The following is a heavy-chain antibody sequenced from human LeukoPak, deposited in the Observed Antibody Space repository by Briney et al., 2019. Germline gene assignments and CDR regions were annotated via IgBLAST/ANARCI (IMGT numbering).Heavy chain of an antibody. CDR3: ARDKRSRSGYEAPNWFDP. CDR1: GYTFTNYG. Sequence: ASVKVSCKASGYTFTNYGITWVRQAPGQGLEWMGWISAYNGNTNYEQKFQGRVTMTTDTSTSTAYMELRSRRSDDTAVYYCARDKRSRSGYEAPNWFDPWGQGTLVTVSS. CDR2: ISAYNGNT. J-gene: IGHJ5*02. V-gene: IGHV1-18*01. D-gene: IGHD3-22*01.